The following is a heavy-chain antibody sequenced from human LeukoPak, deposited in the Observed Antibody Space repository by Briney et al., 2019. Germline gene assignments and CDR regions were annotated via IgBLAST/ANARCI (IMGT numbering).Heavy chain of an antibody. CDR1: GFIFSSYD. CDR3: ARVFRGYYFDY. J-gene: IGHJ4*02. D-gene: IGHD2-15*01. CDR2: IRFDGSNG. V-gene: IGHV3-30*02. Sequence: GGSLRLSCVASGFIFSSYDIHWVRQAPGKGLEWVAFIRFDGSNGYYTDSVKDRFTISRDNSKNTLYLHMSSLRTEDTAVYYCARVFRGYYFDYWGQGTLVTVSS.